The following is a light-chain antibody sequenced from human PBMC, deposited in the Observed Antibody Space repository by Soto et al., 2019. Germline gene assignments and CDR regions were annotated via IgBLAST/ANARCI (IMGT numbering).Light chain of an antibody. CDR2: DAS. Sequence: EIVLTQSPGTLSLSSGETATLSCRASQSVRSNYLAWYQQKPGQAPRLLIYDASSRATGIPDRFSGSGSDTDFTLTISRLEPEDFAVYYCQQYAGSPRTFGQGTKLEIK. J-gene: IGKJ2*01. CDR1: QSVRSNY. V-gene: IGKV3-20*01. CDR3: QQYAGSPRT.